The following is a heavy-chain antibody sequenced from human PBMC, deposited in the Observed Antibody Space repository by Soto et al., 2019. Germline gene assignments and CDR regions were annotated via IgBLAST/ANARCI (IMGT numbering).Heavy chain of an antibody. V-gene: IGHV3-7*05. D-gene: IGHD5-18*01. Sequence: EVQLVESGGGLVQPGESLRLSCGASGFTFRTYWLSWVRQVPGKGLEWVANINQDGSEKNYVDSVKGRFTISRDNAKNSLYLQMSSLRAEDTALYYCARDGSTSWYSYDYHGMDVWGQGTTVTVSS. CDR1: GFTFRTYW. CDR3: ARDGSTSWYSYDYHGMDV. J-gene: IGHJ6*02. CDR2: INQDGSEK.